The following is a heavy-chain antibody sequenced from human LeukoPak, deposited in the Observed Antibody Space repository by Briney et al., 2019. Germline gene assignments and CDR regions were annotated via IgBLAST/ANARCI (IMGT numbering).Heavy chain of an antibody. J-gene: IGHJ4*02. CDR3: ARDFAVGSLEWLGYFDY. CDR2: ISYDGSNK. Sequence: GRSLRLSCAASGFTFSSYAMHWVRQAPGKGLEWVAVISYDGSNKYYADSVKGRFTISRDNSNNTLYLQMNSLRAEDTAVYYCARDFAVGSLEWLGYFDYWGQGTLVTVSS. V-gene: IGHV3-30-3*01. CDR1: GFTFSSYA. D-gene: IGHD3-3*02.